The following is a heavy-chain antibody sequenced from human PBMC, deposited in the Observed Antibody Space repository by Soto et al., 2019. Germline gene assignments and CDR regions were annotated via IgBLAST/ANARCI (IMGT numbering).Heavy chain of an antibody. J-gene: IGHJ4*02. CDR1: GFTFSTYA. V-gene: IGHV3-23*01. CDR2: VSASGLNT. CDR3: AIDRPRRTSGYVFEY. D-gene: IGHD5-18*01. Sequence: EVQLLESGGKLVQPGGSLTLSCAASGFTFSTYAMAWVRQAPGKGLEWVSGVSASGLNTDYADPVKGRFYISRDNSKNTVSLHMNSLGAEDTALYYCAIDRPRRTSGYVFEYWGQGTPVTVSS.